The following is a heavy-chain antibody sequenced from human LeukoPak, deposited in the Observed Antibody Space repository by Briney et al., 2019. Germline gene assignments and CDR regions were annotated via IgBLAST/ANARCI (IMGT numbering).Heavy chain of an antibody. D-gene: IGHD3-3*01. CDR2: INPNSGGT. CDR3: ARGTFRYYDFYMDV. J-gene: IGHJ6*03. Sequence: VRQAPGQXLEWMGWINPNSGGTNYAQKFQGRVTMTRDTSISTAYMELSRLRSDDTAVYYCARGTFRYYDFYMDVWGKGTTVTVSS. V-gene: IGHV1-2*02.